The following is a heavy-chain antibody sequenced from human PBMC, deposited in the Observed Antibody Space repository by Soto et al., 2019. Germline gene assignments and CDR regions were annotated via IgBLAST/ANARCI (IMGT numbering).Heavy chain of an antibody. V-gene: IGHV3-23*01. CDR2: ISGSGGST. CDR1: GFTFSSYA. Sequence: PGGSLRLSCAASGFTFSSYAMSWVRQAPGKGLEWVSAISGSGGSTYYADSVKGRFTISRYNSKNTLYLQMNSLRAEDTAVYYCAKDVNDWNYVPYDYWGQGTLVTVSS. J-gene: IGHJ4*02. D-gene: IGHD1-7*01. CDR3: AKDVNDWNYVPYDY.